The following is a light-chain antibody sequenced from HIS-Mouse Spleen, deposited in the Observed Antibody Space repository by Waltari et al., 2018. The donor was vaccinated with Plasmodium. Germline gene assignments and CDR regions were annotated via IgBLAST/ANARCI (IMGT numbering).Light chain of an antibody. Sequence: SYELTQPPSVSVSPGQTARITCSGDALPKKYPYWYQQKSGQAPVLVLYEDSKRPSGIPERFSGSSSGTMATLTISGAQVEDEADYYCYSTDSSGNHRVFGGGTKLTVL. CDR1: ALPKKY. CDR2: EDS. J-gene: IGLJ3*02. CDR3: YSTDSSGNHRV. V-gene: IGLV3-10*01.